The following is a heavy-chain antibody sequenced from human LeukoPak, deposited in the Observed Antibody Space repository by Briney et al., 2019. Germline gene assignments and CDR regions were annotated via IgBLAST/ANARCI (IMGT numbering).Heavy chain of an antibody. Sequence: PGGSLRLSCAASGFIFSSYTMHWVRQAPGKGLEWVAVISYDGSDKYYADSVKGRFTISRDNSKNTLYLQMNSLRAEDTAVYYCARDTRAMPNGGWFDPWGQGTLVTVSS. CDR2: ISYDGSDK. V-gene: IGHV3-30*04. D-gene: IGHD2-2*01. J-gene: IGHJ5*02. CDR1: GFIFSSYT. CDR3: ARDTRAMPNGGWFDP.